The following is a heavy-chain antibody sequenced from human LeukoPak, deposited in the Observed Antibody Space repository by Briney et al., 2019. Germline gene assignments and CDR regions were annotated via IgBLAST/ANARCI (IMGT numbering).Heavy chain of an antibody. D-gene: IGHD6-19*01. CDR2: IYYSGST. V-gene: IGHV4-39*01. J-gene: IGHJ4*02. CDR1: GGSISSSSYY. Sequence: PSETLSLTCTVPGGSISSSSYYWGWIRQPPGKGLEWIGSIYYSGSTYYNPSLKSRVTISVDTSKNQFSLKLSSVTAADTAVYYCARHRSEVDSSGWYPDYWGQGTLVTVSS. CDR3: ARHRSEVDSSGWYPDY.